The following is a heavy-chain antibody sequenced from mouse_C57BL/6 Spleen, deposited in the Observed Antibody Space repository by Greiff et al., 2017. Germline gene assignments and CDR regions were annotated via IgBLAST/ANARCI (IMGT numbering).Heavy chain of an antibody. Sequence: QVQLQQSGAELAKPGASVKLSCKASGYTFTSYWMHWVKQRPGQGLEWIGYINPSSGYTKYNQKFKDKATLTADKSSSTAYMQLSSLTYEDSAVYYCARSETTDYYAMDYWGLGTSVTVSS. CDR3: ARSETTDYYAMDY. V-gene: IGHV1-7*01. CDR1: GYTFTSYW. CDR2: INPSSGYT. J-gene: IGHJ4*01. D-gene: IGHD1-1*01.